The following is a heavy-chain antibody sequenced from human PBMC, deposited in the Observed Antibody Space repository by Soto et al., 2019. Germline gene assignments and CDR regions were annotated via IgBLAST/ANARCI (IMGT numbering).Heavy chain of an antibody. V-gene: IGHV4-59*11. CDR1: GGSISSHY. CDR2: IYYRGST. Sequence: ETLSLTCTVSGGSISSHYWSWVRQAPGKGLEWIGHIYYRGSTTYNPSLRSRSTVSVDTSNNQFSLKLNSVTTADTAVYYCARDGREASGMDVWGQGTKVTVSS. CDR3: ARDGREASGMDV. D-gene: IGHD1-26*01. J-gene: IGHJ6*02.